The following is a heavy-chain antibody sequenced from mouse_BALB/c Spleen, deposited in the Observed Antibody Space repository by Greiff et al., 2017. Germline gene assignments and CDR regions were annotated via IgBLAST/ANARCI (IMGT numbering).Heavy chain of an antibody. CDR2: IYPGDGDT. J-gene: IGHJ4*01. V-gene: IGHV1-82*01. CDR1: GYAFSSSW. CDR3: ARDYYGSRDYYAMDY. Sequence: VQLQQSGPELVKPGASVKISCKASGYAFSSSWMNWVKQRPGQGLEWIGRIYPGDGDTNYNGKFKGKATLTADKSSSTAYMQLSSLTSVDSAVYFCARDYYGSRDYYAMDYWGQGTSVTVSS. D-gene: IGHD1-1*01.